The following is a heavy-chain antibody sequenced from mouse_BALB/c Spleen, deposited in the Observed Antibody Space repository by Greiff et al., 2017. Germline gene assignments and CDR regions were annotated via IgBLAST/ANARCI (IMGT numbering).Heavy chain of an antibody. CDR1: GFAFSSYD. CDR2: ISSGGGST. D-gene: IGHD2-1*01. CDR3: ARLYGKRGAMDY. J-gene: IGHJ4*01. V-gene: IGHV5-12-1*01. Sequence: EVKLVESGGDLVKPGGSLKLSCAASGFAFSSYDMSWVRQTPEKRLEWVAYISSGGGSTYYPDTVKGRFTISRDNAKNTLYLQMSSLKSEDTAMYYCARLYGKRGAMDYWGQGTSVTVSS.